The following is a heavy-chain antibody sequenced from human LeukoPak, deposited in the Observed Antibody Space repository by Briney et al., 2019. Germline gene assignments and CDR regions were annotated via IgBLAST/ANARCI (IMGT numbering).Heavy chain of an antibody. CDR1: GGSISITTYY. V-gene: IGHV4-39*01. J-gene: IGHJ6*02. CDR2: FYFSGST. Sequence: SETLSLTCTVSGGSISITTYYWGWIRQPPGKGLEWIGTFYFSGSTHYNPSLKRRVTISVDTSKNQFSLTMSSVTAADTAVYYCANLGYYNYGMDVWGQGTTVTVSS. CDR3: ANLGYYNYGMDV.